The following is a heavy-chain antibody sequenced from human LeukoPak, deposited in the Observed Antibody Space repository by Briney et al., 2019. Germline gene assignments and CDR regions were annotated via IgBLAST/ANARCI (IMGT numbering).Heavy chain of an antibody. CDR2: IYHSGST. J-gene: IGHJ4*02. CDR3: ARLEATPNWNLKFDY. Sequence: PSETLSLTCAVSGYSISSGYYWGWIRQPPGKGREWIGNIYHSGSTYYNPSLKSRVTISVDTSKNQFSLKLSCVTAAATAVYYCARLEATPNWNLKFDYWGQGALVTVSS. D-gene: IGHD1-7*01. V-gene: IGHV4-38-2*01. CDR1: GYSISSGYY.